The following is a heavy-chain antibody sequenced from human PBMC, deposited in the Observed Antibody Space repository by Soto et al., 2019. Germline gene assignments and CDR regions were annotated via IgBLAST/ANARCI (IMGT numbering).Heavy chain of an antibody. J-gene: IGHJ6*02. V-gene: IGHV3-23*01. Sequence: PGGSLRLSCAASAFTFSDYAMAWVRQAPGKGLEWVSLISGSGVSTYYADSVKGRFVISRDNSKNTVFLQMSSLRVEDTAIYYCAKDYAHAGRAYYYYGMDAWGQGTTVTVSS. CDR1: AFTFSDYA. CDR3: AKDYAHAGRAYYYYGMDA. D-gene: IGHD2-2*01. CDR2: ISGSGVST.